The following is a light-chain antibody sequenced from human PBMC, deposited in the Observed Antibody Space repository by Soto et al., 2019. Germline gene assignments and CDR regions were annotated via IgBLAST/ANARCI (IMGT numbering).Light chain of an antibody. CDR2: KAS. J-gene: IGKJ4*01. Sequence: DIQMTQSPSTLSASVGDRVTITCRASQSISSWLAWYQQKPGKAPKLLIYKASSLESGVPSSFSGSGSGTEFTLTISSLQPDDFATYYCQQYNSYPATFGGGTKVEIK. V-gene: IGKV1-5*03. CDR3: QQYNSYPAT. CDR1: QSISSW.